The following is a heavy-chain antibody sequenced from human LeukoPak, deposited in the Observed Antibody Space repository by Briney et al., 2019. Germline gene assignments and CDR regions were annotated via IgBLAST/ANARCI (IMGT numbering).Heavy chain of an antibody. J-gene: IGHJ4*02. Sequence: PGGSLRLSCAASGFTFSSYWMHWVRQAPGKGLVWVSRINSDGSSASYADSVKGRFTISRDNAKNTLYLQMNSLRAEDTAVYYCARDYSEVWFGELPDYWGQGTLVTVSS. CDR1: GFTFSSYW. D-gene: IGHD3-10*01. V-gene: IGHV3-74*01. CDR2: INSDGSSA. CDR3: ARDYSEVWFGELPDY.